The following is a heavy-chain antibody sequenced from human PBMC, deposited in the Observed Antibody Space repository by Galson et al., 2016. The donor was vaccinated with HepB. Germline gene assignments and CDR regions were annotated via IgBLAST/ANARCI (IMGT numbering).Heavy chain of an antibody. CDR3: AKDYSSGWFGAGGFEH. CDR1: EFTFDDYA. Sequence: SLRLSCAASEFTFDDYAMHWVRQVPGKGLEWVSGISWNSGSSGYADSVKGRFTVSRDNPTNSLYLQMNSLRVEDTAFYCCAKDYSSGWFGAGGFEHWGQGTLVTVSS. CDR2: ISWNSGSS. V-gene: IGHV3-9*01. J-gene: IGHJ4*02. D-gene: IGHD6-19*01.